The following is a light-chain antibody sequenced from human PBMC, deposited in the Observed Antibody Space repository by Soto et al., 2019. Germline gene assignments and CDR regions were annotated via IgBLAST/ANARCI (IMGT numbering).Light chain of an antibody. CDR3: QHYGGSFI. Sequence: EIVMTQSPATLSVSPGERATLSCRASQSVSSNLAWYQQKPGQAPRLLIYGASTRATDIPHRFSGSGSGTDFTLSISRLEPEDFAVYYCQHYGGSFIFGPGTKVDIK. CDR1: QSVSSN. J-gene: IGKJ3*01. CDR2: GAS. V-gene: IGKV3-20*01.